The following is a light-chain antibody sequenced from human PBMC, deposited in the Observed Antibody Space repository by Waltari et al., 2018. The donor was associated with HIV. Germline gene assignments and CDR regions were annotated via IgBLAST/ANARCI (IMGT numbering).Light chain of an antibody. CDR2: EGS. CDR3: CSYTGSSTRRPYV. CDR1: SSDLGSYNL. Sequence: QSVLTQPASASASPRQSITISCIGTSSDLGSYNLVSWYQQHPGKAPKVMIYEGSKRPSGVSNRFSGSKSGNTASLTISGLQAEDEADYYCCSYTGSSTRRPYVFGTGTKVTVL. V-gene: IGLV2-23*01. J-gene: IGLJ1*01.